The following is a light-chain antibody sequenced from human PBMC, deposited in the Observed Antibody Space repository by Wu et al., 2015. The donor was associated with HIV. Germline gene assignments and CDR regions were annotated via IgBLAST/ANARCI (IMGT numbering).Light chain of an antibody. CDR3: QQYNTYSRT. CDR1: QGINSA. Sequence: AIQLTQSPSSLSASVGDRVTITCRASQGINSALAWYQQKPGKAPKLLIYEASTLESGVPSRFSGSGSGTHFTLTISSLQPEDFATYYCQQYNTYSRTFGQGTKVEIK. J-gene: IGKJ1*01. V-gene: IGKV1-13*02. CDR2: EAS.